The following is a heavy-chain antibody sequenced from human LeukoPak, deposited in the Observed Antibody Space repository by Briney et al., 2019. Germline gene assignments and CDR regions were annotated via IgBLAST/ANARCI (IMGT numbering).Heavy chain of an antibody. Sequence: GGSLRLSCVASGFTFGKYWMSWVRQAPGKGLEWVANIKLDGSEKNYVDSVKGRFTISRDNTKNSLYLQMNSLRAEDTAVFYCARGTAWSPLDFDHWARESRSPFPQ. CDR3: ARGTAWSPLDFDH. V-gene: IGHV3-7*03. CDR1: GFTFGKYW. D-gene: IGHD2-21*02. CDR2: IKLDGSEK. J-gene: IGHJ4*02.